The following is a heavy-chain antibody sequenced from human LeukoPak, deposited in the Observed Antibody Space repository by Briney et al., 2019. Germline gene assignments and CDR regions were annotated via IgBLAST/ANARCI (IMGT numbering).Heavy chain of an antibody. CDR3: ARRAVAGTGAFDI. CDR1: GGSISSSSYY. CDR2: IYYSGST. Sequence: ETLSLTCTVSGGSISSSSYYWGWIRQPPGKGLEWLGRIYYSGSTYYNPSLKSRVTISVDTSKNQFSLKLSSVTAADTAVYYCARRAVAGTGAFDIWGQGTMVTVSS. D-gene: IGHD6-19*01. J-gene: IGHJ3*02. V-gene: IGHV4-39*01.